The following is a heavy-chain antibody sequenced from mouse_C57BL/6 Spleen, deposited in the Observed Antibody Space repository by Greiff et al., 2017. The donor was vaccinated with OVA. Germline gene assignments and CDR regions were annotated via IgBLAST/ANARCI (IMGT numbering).Heavy chain of an antibody. V-gene: IGHV5-16*01. CDR3: ARDGGYYGTLDY. CDR1: GFTFSDYY. CDR2: INYDGSST. D-gene: IGHD1-1*01. Sequence: DVKVEESEGGLVQPGSSMKLSCTASGFTFSDYYMAWVRQVPEKGLEWVANINYDGSSTYYLDSLKSRFIISRDNAKNILYLQMSSLKSEDTATYYCARDGGYYGTLDYWGQGTTLTVSS. J-gene: IGHJ2*01.